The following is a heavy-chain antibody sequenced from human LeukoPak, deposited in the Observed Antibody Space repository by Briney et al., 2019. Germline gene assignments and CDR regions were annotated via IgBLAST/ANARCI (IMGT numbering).Heavy chain of an antibody. Sequence: GASVKVSCKASGYTFTSYDINWVRQATGQGLEWMGWMNPNSGNTGYAQKFQGRVTMTRNTSISTAYMELSSLRSEDTAVYYCARGLGRFGELLFDYWGQGTLVTVSS. J-gene: IGHJ4*02. CDR3: ARGLGRFGELLFDY. V-gene: IGHV1-8*01. D-gene: IGHD3-10*01. CDR2: MNPNSGNT. CDR1: GYTFTSYD.